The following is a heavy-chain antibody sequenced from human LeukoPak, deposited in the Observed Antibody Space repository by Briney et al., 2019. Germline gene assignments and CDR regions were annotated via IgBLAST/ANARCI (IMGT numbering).Heavy chain of an antibody. CDR2: IYYSGST. Sequence: SETLSLTCTVSGGSISSYYWSWIRQPPGKGLEWIGYIYYSGSTNYNPPLKSRVTISVDTSKNQFSLKLSSVTAAGTAVYYCARDRTIRGLDYWGQGTLVTVSS. V-gene: IGHV4-59*01. CDR3: ARDRTIRGLDY. J-gene: IGHJ4*02. D-gene: IGHD3-10*01. CDR1: GGSISSYY.